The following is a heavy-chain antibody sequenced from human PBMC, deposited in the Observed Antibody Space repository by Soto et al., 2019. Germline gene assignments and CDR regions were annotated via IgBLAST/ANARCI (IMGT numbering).Heavy chain of an antibody. Sequence: GGSLRLSCAASGFSFSNYGMNWVRQAPGKGLEWVAGISGNGSTKYYADSVKGRFTISRDNSKNTLYMQMSSLRAEDTTVYYSAKYSYCSYAIFYSAFDIWGQGTMVTVSS. D-gene: IGHD2-15*01. V-gene: IGHV3-23*01. CDR3: AKYSYCSYAIFYSAFDI. CDR1: GFSFSNYG. CDR2: ISGNGSTK. J-gene: IGHJ3*02.